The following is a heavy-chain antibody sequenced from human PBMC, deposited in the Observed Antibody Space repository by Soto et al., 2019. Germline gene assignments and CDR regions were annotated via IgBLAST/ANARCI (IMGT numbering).Heavy chain of an antibody. J-gene: IGHJ6*02. V-gene: IGHV4-31*03. CDR1: GGSFSSGGYY. D-gene: IGHD6-13*01. CDR2: IYHSGST. CDR3: ARTGGYSSSHQTNYYYYGMDV. Sequence: SETLSLTCTVSGGSFSSGGYYWSWLRQHPGQGLEWIGNIYHSGSTYYNPSPKSRVTISVDTSKNRFSLKLSSVTTADTAVYFCARTGGYSSSHQTNYYYYGMDVWGQGTTVTVSS.